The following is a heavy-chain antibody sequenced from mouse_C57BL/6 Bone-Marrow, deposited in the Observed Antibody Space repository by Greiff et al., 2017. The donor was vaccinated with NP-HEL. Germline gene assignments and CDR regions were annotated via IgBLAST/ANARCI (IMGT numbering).Heavy chain of an antibody. J-gene: IGHJ3*01. CDR3: ARDKEAY. CDR1: GFTFSSYA. Sequence: EVQLVESGGGLVKPGGSLKLSCAASGFTFSSYAMSWVRQTPEKRLEWVATISDGGSYTYYPDNVKGRFTISRDNAKNNLYLQMSHLKSEDTAMYDCARDKEAYWGQGTLVTVSA. CDR2: ISDGGSYT. V-gene: IGHV5-4*01. D-gene: IGHD1-3*01.